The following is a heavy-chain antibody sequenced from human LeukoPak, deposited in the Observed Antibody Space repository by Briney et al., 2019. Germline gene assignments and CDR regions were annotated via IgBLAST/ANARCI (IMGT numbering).Heavy chain of an antibody. CDR1: GFTFSSHG. CDR3: AKSYYDSSGYNQRYFDH. V-gene: IGHV3-30*18. J-gene: IGHJ4*02. D-gene: IGHD3-22*01. CDR2: ISYDGSNK. Sequence: GGSLRLSCAASGFTFSSHGMHWVRQAPGKGLEWVAVISYDGSNKYYADSVKGRFTISRDNSKNTLYLQMNSLRAEDTAVYYCAKSYYDSSGYNQRYFDHWGRGTLVTVSS.